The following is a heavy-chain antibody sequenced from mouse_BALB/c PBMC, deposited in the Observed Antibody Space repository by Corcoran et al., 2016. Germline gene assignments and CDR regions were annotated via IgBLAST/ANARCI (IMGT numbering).Heavy chain of an antibody. D-gene: IGHD2-4*01. V-gene: IGHV4-1*02. Sequence: EVKRLEPGGGLVQPGGSLKLSCAASGFDFSRYWMSWVRQAPGKGLEWIGEINPKSRTINYTPSLKEKFIISRDNAKNTLYLQMSKVRSEDTALYYCARLGDYGWFSYWGQGTLVTVSA. J-gene: IGHJ3*01. CDR2: INPKSRTI. CDR1: GFDFSRYW. CDR3: ARLGDYGWFSY.